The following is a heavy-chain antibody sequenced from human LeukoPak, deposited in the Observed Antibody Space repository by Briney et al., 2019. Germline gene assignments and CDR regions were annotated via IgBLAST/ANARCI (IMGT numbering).Heavy chain of an antibody. J-gene: IGHJ4*02. Sequence: GGSLRLSCAASGFTFSSYGMHWVRQAPGQGLEWVAVIWYDRSNKYYADSVKGRFTISRDNSKNTLYLQMNSLRAEDTAVYYCAASYSGYEVFDYWGQGTLVTVSS. CDR1: GFTFSSYG. CDR2: IWYDRSNK. V-gene: IGHV3-33*01. D-gene: IGHD5-12*01. CDR3: AASYSGYEVFDY.